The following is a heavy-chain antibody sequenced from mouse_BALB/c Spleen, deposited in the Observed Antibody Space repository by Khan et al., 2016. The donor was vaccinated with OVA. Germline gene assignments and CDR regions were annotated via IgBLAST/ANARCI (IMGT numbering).Heavy chain of an antibody. CDR3: KRGEGYDGNPYSFDF. D-gene: IGHD2-1*01. J-gene: IGHJ4*01. Sequence: EVQLQESGGGLVKPGGSLKLSCAASGFTFSGYTMSWVRQTPEKRLEWVATISSGCSYTYYFRSVEGRFTLSRDKATNTLYLEMTSLNSEDTAIYYCKRGEGYDGNPYSFDFWGQGTSVTVSS. V-gene: IGHV5-6-4*01. CDR1: GFTFSGYT. CDR2: ISSGCSYT.